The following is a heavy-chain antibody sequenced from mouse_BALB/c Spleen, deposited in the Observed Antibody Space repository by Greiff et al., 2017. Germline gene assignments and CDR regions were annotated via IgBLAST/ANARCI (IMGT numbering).Heavy chain of an antibody. CDR2: ISSGGSYT. J-gene: IGHJ2*01. CDR1: GFTFSSYA. Sequence: EVKLVESGGGLVKPGGSLKLSCAASGFTFSSYAMSWVRQTPEKRLEWVATISSGGSYTYYPDSVKGRFTISRDNAKNTLYLQMSSLRSEDTAMYYCARPNFYFDYWGQGTTLTVSS. CDR3: ARPNFYFDY. V-gene: IGHV5-9-3*01. D-gene: IGHD4-1*01.